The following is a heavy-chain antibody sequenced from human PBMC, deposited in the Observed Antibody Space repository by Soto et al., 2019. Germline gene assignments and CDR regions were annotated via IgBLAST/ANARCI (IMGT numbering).Heavy chain of an antibody. D-gene: IGHD6-6*01. V-gene: IGHV4-39*01. J-gene: IGHJ4*02. CDR2: IYDSGNT. CDR1: GGSISSSRYY. Sequence: QLQLQESGPGLVKPSETLSLTCSVSGGSISSSRYYWGWIRQPPGKGLEWIGNIYDSGNTFYNPSLKTRVTISVDTSKNQFSLTLTSVTAADTAVYYCARLGGQLVLDYWGQGTLVTVSS. CDR3: ARLGGQLVLDY.